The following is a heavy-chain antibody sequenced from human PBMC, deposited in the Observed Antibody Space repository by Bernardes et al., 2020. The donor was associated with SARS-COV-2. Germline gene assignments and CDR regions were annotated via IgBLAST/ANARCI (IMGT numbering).Heavy chain of an antibody. CDR2: ISGSGGST. V-gene: IGHV3-23*01. Sequence: GGSLRLSCAASGFTFSSYAMSWVRQAPGKGLEWVSAISGSGGSTYYADSVKGRFTISRDNSKNTLYLQMNSLRAEDTAVYYCAKGRFYCSSTSCYVEEMSYWGQGTLVTVSS. D-gene: IGHD2-2*01. CDR3: AKGRFYCSSTSCYVEEMSY. J-gene: IGHJ4*02. CDR1: GFTFSSYA.